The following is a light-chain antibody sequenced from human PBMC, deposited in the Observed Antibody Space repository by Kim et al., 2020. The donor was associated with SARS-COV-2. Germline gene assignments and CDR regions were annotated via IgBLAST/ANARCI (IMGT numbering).Light chain of an antibody. CDR1: QSVSTS. CDR3: QQRSNFLT. V-gene: IGKV3-11*01. CDR2: DAS. J-gene: IGKJ4*01. Sequence: EIVLTQSPATLSLSPGERATLSCRASQSVSTSLAWYQQQPGQAPRLLIYDASHRATGISARFSGSGSGTDFTLTISSLESEDFAVYCCQQRSNFLTFGGGTKVDIK.